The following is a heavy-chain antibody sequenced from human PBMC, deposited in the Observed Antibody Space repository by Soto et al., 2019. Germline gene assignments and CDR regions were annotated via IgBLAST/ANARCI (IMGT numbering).Heavy chain of an antibody. J-gene: IGHJ4*02. D-gene: IGHD3-22*01. CDR3: AGGASRGYFDY. V-gene: IGHV4-59*01. CDR1: GGSISNYY. Sequence: SETLSLTCTVSGGSISNYYWSWIRQPPGKGLEWIAYIYYSGSTKYDPSLKSRVTISVDTSKDQFSLKLNSVTAADTAVHYCAGGASRGYFDYWGQGTRVTVSS. CDR2: IYYSGST.